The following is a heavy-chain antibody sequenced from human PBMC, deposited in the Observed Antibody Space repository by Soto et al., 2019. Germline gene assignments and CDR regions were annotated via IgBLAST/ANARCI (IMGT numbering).Heavy chain of an antibody. D-gene: IGHD3-9*01. J-gene: IGHJ4*02. CDR3: AKGDFDILTGLDY. CDR2: ISWNSVSI. V-gene: IGHV3-9*01. Sequence: GGSLRLSCAGSGFTFKDYAMHWVRQAPGKGLEWVAGISWNSVSIGYADSVKGRFTISRDDAKNSLYLQMNSLRTEDTALYYCAKGDFDILTGLDYWGRGTLVTVS. CDR1: GFTFKDYA.